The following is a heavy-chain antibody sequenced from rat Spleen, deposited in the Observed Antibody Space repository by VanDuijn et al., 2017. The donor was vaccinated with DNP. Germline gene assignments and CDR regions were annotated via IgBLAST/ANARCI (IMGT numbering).Heavy chain of an antibody. J-gene: IGHJ3*01. CDR1: GFTFINYG. CDR2: ISTGGST. V-gene: IGHV5-29*01. D-gene: IGHD1-11*01. CDR3: ATGWVFDY. Sequence: EVLLVESDGGLVQPGRSLKLSCAASGFTFINYGMAWVRQTPTKGLEWVATISTGGSTYYRDSVKGRFTISRDNAKRILFLEMDSLRSEDTATYYCATGWVFDYWGQGTLVTVSS.